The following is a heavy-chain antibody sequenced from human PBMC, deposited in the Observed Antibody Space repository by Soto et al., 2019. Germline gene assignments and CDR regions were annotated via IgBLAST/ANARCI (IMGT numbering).Heavy chain of an antibody. Sequence: QVQLVQSGAEVKKPGSSVKVSCTASGGTFSSYAISWVRQAPGQGLEWMGGIIPIFGTANYARKFQGRVTITADESTSTAYMELSSLRPEDTAVYYCARDDLRYSYDSSGYPTPSYDYYYGMDVWGQGTTVTVSS. D-gene: IGHD3-22*01. V-gene: IGHV1-69*01. CDR1: GGTFSSYA. CDR3: ARDDLRYSYDSSGYPTPSYDYYYGMDV. CDR2: IIPIFGTA. J-gene: IGHJ6*02.